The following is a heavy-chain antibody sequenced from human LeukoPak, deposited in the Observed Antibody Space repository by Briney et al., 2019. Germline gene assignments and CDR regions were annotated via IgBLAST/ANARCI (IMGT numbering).Heavy chain of an antibody. V-gene: IGHV1-69*13. CDR2: IIPIFGTA. D-gene: IGHD2-2*02. CDR3: ASAPKYCSSTSCYTDWFDP. CDR1: GGTFSSYA. Sequence: GASVKVSCKASGGTFSSYAISWVRQAPGQGLEWMGGIIPIFGTANYAQKFQGRVTITADESTSTAYMELSSLRSEDTAVYYCASAPKYCSSTSCYTDWFDPWGQGTLVTVSS. J-gene: IGHJ5*02.